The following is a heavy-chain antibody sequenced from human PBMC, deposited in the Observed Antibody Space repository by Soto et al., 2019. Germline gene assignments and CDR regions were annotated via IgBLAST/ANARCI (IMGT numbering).Heavy chain of an antibody. CDR1: GFTFSSYA. V-gene: IGHV3-23*01. J-gene: IGHJ4*02. CDR2: ISGSGGST. Sequence: EVRLLESGGGLVQPGGSLRLSCAASGFTFSSYAMSWVRQAPGKGLEWVSAISGSGGSTYYADSVKGRFTISRDNSKNTLYLQMNSLRAEDTAVYYCAKPPYYYDSSGYYLDYWGQGTLVTVSS. CDR3: AKPPYYYDSSGYYLDY. D-gene: IGHD3-22*01.